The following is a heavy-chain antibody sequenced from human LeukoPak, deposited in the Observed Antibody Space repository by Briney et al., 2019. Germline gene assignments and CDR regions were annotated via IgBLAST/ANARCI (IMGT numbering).Heavy chain of an antibody. D-gene: IGHD3-22*01. Sequence: GESLKISCKGSGYRFTSYWIGWVRQMPGKGLEWMGIIDPSDSDTRYSPSFQGQVSISADKSISAAYLQWSSLKASDTAMYYCARQRSTAYYDSSGLPYDAFDIWGQGTMVTVSS. J-gene: IGHJ3*02. V-gene: IGHV5-51*01. CDR2: IDPSDSDT. CDR1: GYRFTSYW. CDR3: ARQRSTAYYDSSGLPYDAFDI.